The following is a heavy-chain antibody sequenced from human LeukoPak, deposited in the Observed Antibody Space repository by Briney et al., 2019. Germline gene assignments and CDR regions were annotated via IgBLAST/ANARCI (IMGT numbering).Heavy chain of an antibody. Sequence: RGSLRLSCAASGFTFSSYSMNWVRQAPGKGLEWVSYISSSSSTIYYADSVKGRFTISRDNAKNSLYLQMNSLRAEDTAVYYCARDRGISWSEDNWFDPWGQGTLVTVSS. CDR2: ISSSSSTI. J-gene: IGHJ5*02. V-gene: IGHV3-48*04. D-gene: IGHD3-16*01. CDR3: ARDRGISWSEDNWFDP. CDR1: GFTFSSYS.